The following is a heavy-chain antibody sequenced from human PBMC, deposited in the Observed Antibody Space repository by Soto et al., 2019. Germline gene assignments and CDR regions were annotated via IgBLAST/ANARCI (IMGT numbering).Heavy chain of an antibody. Sequence: QVQLVESGGGVVQPGRSLRLSCAASGFTFSSYGMHWVRQAPGKGLEWVAGIWYDGSNKYYADSVKGRFTISRDNSKNTLDLQMNSLRAEDTAVYYCARAPTNPDGIAVAGTDYGMDVWGQGTTVTVSS. J-gene: IGHJ6*02. D-gene: IGHD6-19*01. CDR3: ARAPTNPDGIAVAGTDYGMDV. CDR1: GFTFSSYG. CDR2: IWYDGSNK. V-gene: IGHV3-33*01.